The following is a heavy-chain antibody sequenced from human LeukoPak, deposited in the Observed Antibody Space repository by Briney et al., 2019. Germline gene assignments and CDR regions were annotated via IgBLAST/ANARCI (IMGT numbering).Heavy chain of an antibody. CDR1: GFTFSSYA. CDR2: ISYDGSNK. J-gene: IGHJ4*02. D-gene: IGHD3-16*02. V-gene: IGHV3-30-3*01. Sequence: GGSLRLSCAASGFTFSSYAMHWVRQAPGKGLEWVAVISYDGSNKYYADSVKGRFTISRDNSKNTLYLQMNSLRAEDTAVYYCARAGLGELSYTFGYWGQGTLVTVSS. CDR3: ARAGLGELSYTFGY.